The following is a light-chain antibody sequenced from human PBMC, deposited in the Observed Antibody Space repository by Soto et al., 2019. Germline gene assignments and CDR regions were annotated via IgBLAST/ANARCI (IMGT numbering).Light chain of an antibody. Sequence: QSALTQPRSVSGSPGHSVTISCTGTSSDVGGYNYVSWYQQHPGKAPKLMIYDVSKRPSGVPDRFSGSKSGNTASLTISGLQAEDEADYYCCSYAGSYVVFGGGTKVTVL. CDR1: SSDVGGYNY. CDR3: CSYAGSYVV. V-gene: IGLV2-11*01. CDR2: DVS. J-gene: IGLJ2*01.